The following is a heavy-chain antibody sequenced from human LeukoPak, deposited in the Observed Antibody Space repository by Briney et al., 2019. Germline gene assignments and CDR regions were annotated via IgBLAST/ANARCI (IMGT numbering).Heavy chain of an antibody. D-gene: IGHD3-9*01. Sequence: PSETLSLTCAASGGSTNTRRYYTGWIRQPPGKGLEWIGSIYYGGLTYYNPSLKSRVTLSADTSRNHFFLKVNSVTAADTSVYYCARLTILGIVLTRGQRILVTVSS. CDR3: ARLTILGIVLT. V-gene: IGHV4-39*02. J-gene: IGHJ4*02. CDR2: IYYGGLT. CDR1: GGSTNTRRYY.